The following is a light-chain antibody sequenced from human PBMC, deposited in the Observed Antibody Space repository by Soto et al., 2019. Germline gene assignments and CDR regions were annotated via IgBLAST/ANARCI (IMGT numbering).Light chain of an antibody. CDR2: EVS. Sequence: QSALTQPASVSGSPGQSITIPCTGTSTDVGFYNYVSWYQQHPGKAPKLMIYEVSNRPSGVSNRFSGSKSGNTASLTISGLQAEDEADYYCISYTTRSTLVVFGGGTKVTVL. V-gene: IGLV2-14*01. CDR3: ISYTTRSTLVV. J-gene: IGLJ2*01. CDR1: STDVGFYNY.